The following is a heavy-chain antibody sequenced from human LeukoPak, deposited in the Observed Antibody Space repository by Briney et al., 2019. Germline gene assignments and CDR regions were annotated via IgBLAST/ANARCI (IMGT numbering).Heavy chain of an antibody. V-gene: IGHV3-66*01. CDR2: LSAVGST. CDR3: ARETGGWDAFDI. D-gene: IGHD3-16*01. CDR1: GFTFSSYA. Sequence: GGSLRLSCAASGFTFSSYAMSWVRQAPRTGLEWVSVLSAVGSTYYADSVKGRFTISRDNSKNTVYLQMNSLTADDTAIYYCARETGGWDAFDIWGQGTMVAVSS. J-gene: IGHJ3*02.